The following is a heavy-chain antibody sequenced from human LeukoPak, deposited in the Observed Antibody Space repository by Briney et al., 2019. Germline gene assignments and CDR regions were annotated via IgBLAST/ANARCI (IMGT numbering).Heavy chain of an antibody. CDR3: ARHQTYYYGSGRLNRFDY. J-gene: IGHJ4*02. CDR2: IYYSGST. V-gene: IGHV4-59*08. Sequence: SETLSLTCTVSGDSISSYYWSWIRQPPGKGLEWIGYIYYSGSTNYNPSLKSRVTISVDTSKNQFSLKLSSVTAADTAVYYCARHQTYYYGSGRLNRFDYWGQGTLVTVSS. D-gene: IGHD3-10*01. CDR1: GDSISSYY.